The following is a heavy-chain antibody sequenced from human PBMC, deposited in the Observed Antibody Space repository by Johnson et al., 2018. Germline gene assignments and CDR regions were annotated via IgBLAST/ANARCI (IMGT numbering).Heavy chain of an antibody. J-gene: IGHJ3*02. CDR1: GFTFSSYA. V-gene: IGHV3-30-3*01. D-gene: IGHD3-22*01. Sequence: VQLVESGGGVVQPGRSLRLSCAASGFTFSSYAMHWVRQAPGKGLEWVAVISYDGSNKYYADSVKGRFTISRDNSKNTLNLQMNSLSTEDTTVDYCARENASSGYWAGDAFDIWGQGTMVTFSS. CDR2: ISYDGSNK. CDR3: ARENASSGYWAGDAFDI.